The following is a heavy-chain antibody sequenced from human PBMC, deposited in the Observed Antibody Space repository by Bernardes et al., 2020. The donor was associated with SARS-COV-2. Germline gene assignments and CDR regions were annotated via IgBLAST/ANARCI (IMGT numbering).Heavy chain of an antibody. D-gene: IGHD3-22*01. CDR1: GFTFTSSA. J-gene: IGHJ3*02. CDR2: IVVGSGNT. CDR3: AVDSSGYHDAFDI. Sequence: SVKVSCKASGFTFTSSAVQWVRQARGQRLEWIGWIVVGSGNTTYAQKFQERVTITRDMSTSTAYMELSSLRSEDTAVYYCAVDSSGYHDAFDIWGQGTMVTVSS. V-gene: IGHV1-58*01.